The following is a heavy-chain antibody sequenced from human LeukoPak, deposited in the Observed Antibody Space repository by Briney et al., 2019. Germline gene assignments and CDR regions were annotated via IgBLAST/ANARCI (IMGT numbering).Heavy chain of an antibody. CDR2: ISAYNGNT. V-gene: IGHV1-18*01. Sequence: ASVKVSCKASGYTFTSYGISWVRQAPGQGLEWMGWISAYNGNTNYAQKLQGRVTMTTDTSTSTAYMELRSLRSDDTAVYYCAKGRYYYGSGSYAFDIWGQGTMVTVSS. J-gene: IGHJ3*02. CDR3: AKGRYYYGSGSYAFDI. CDR1: GYTFTSYG. D-gene: IGHD3-10*01.